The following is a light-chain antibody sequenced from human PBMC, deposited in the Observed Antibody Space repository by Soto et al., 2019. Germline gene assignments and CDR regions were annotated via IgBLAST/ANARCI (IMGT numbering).Light chain of an antibody. CDR3: QTWGTGVEV. V-gene: IGLV4-69*01. J-gene: IGLJ3*02. CDR2: LNSDGSH. Sequence: QPVLTQSPSASASLGASVKLTCTLSSGHSSYTIAWHQQQPEKGPRYLMTLNSDGSHSKGDGIPDRFSGSSSGAERYLSIFRLQSEDESDYYCQTWGTGVEVFGGGTKLTVL. CDR1: SGHSSYT.